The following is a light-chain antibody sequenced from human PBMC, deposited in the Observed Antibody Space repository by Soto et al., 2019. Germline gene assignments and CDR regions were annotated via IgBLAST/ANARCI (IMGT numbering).Light chain of an antibody. CDR3: QQYGSSGT. CDR2: GAS. V-gene: IGKV3-20*01. J-gene: IGKJ1*01. CDR1: QSVSSSY. Sequence: EIVLTQSPGTLSLSPGERATLLCRASQSVSSSYLAWYQQKPGQAPRLLIYGASSRATGIPDRFSGSGSGTDFTLTISRLEPEDFAVYYCQQYGSSGTFGQGTKVDI.